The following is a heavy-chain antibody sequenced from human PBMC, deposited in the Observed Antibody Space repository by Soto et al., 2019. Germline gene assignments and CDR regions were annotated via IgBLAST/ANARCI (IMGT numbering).Heavy chain of an antibody. J-gene: IGHJ2*01. Sequence: PSETLSLTCTVSGGSVSSGNYYWSWIRQPPGKGLEWIGYFYYTGSINYNPSLKSRVTIFIDASKNQFSLTLYSVTAADTAVYYCARCFFYSYGNHRELHSYPTRRSSDL. CDR1: GGSVSSGNYY. CDR3: ARCFFYSYGNHRELHSYPTRRSSDL. CDR2: FYYTGSI. V-gene: IGHV4-61*01. D-gene: IGHD1-26*01.